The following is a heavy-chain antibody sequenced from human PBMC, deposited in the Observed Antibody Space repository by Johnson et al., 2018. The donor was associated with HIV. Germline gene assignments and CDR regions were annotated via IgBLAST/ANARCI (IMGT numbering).Heavy chain of an antibody. J-gene: IGHJ3*02. CDR3: ARGRISMKVVDLRGGAFDI. CDR2: ISFDGGTK. D-gene: IGHD3-22*01. CDR1: GFTFSSYG. Sequence: QVQLVEYGGGVVQPGRSLRLSCAPSGFTFSSYGMHWVRQAPGKGLEWVAIISFDGGTKYYADSVKGRFTISRDNSNNTLYLQMNSLRVEDTAVYLCARGRISMKVVDLRGGAFDIWGQGTTVTVSS. V-gene: IGHV3-30*19.